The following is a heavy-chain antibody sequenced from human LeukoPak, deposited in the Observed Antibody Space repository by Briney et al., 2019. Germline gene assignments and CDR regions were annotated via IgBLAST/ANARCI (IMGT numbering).Heavy chain of an antibody. V-gene: IGHV4-34*01. CDR1: GGSFSGYY. Sequence: PSETLSLTCAVYGGSFSGYYWSWIRQPPGKGLEWIGEINHSGSTNYNPSLKSRITMSVDTSKNQFSLKLSSVTAADTAVYYCASAGDGQNWFDPWGQGTLVTVSS. J-gene: IGHJ5*02. CDR3: ASAGDGQNWFDP. CDR2: INHSGST. D-gene: IGHD3-10*01.